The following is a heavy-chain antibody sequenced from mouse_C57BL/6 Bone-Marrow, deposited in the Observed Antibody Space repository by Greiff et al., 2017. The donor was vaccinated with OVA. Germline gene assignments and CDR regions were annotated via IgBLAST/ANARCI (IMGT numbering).Heavy chain of an antibody. V-gene: IGHV1-26*01. J-gene: IGHJ2*01. CDR2: INPNNGGT. D-gene: IGHD1-1*01. CDR3: AREGTTEGRGFDY. Sequence: EAQLQQSGPELVKPGASVKISCKASGYTFTDYYMNWVKQSHGKSLEWIGDINPNNGGTSYNQKFKGKATLTVDKSSSTAYMELRSLTSEDSAVYYCAREGTTEGRGFDYWGQGTTLTVSS. CDR1: GYTFTDYY.